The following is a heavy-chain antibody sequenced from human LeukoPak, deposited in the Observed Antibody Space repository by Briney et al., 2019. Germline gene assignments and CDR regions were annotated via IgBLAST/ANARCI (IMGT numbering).Heavy chain of an antibody. CDR3: ATTLHIVVVTWHAFDI. V-gene: IGHV1-2*02. Sequence: ASVKVSCKASGYTFTGYYIHWVRQAPGQGLEWMGWINPNSGGTNYAPTFQGRVTMTRDTSTSTAYMELSRLTSDDTTIYYCATTLHIVVVTWHAFDIWGQGTMVTVSS. CDR2: INPNSGGT. CDR1: GYTFTGYY. D-gene: IGHD2-21*02. J-gene: IGHJ3*02.